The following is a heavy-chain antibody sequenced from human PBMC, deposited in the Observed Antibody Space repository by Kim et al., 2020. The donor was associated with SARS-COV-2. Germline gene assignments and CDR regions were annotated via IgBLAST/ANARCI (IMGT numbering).Heavy chain of an antibody. D-gene: IGHD1-1*01. V-gene: IGHV3-23*01. CDR3: AKEIRPNDS. CDR2: ISLGGGTT. CDR1: GFSFSTSG. J-gene: IGHJ4*02. Sequence: GGSLRLSCAASGFSFSTSGMSWVRQAPGKGLEWVSAISLGGGTTYYADSVKGRFTISRDNSKNTLYLQLNSLTAEDTGVYYCAKEIRPNDSWVQGTLVT.